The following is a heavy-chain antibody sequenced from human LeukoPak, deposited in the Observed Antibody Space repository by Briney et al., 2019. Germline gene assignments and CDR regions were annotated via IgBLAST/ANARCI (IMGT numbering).Heavy chain of an antibody. V-gene: IGHV4-59*08. CDR3: ARQPQSGWELLAAFDI. D-gene: IGHD1-26*01. CDR1: GGSIRSYY. J-gene: IGHJ3*02. Sequence: PAETLSLTCTVSGGSIRSYYVSWIRQPPGKGLEWIGDIYYSGSTNYNPSLKRRGTISVDTSKNQFSLKLSSVTAADTAAYYCARQPQSGWELLAAFDIWGQGTMVTVSS. CDR2: IYYSGST.